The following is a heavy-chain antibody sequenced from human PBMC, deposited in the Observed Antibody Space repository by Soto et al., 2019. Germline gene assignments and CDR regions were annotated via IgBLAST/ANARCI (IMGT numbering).Heavy chain of an antibody. CDR1: GFTFSSYA. CDR3: AKDLVTMVRGVIITPYYYYYMDV. J-gene: IGHJ6*03. CDR2: ISGSGGST. V-gene: IGHV3-23*01. D-gene: IGHD3-10*01. Sequence: EVQLLESGGGLVQPGGSLRLSCASSGFTFSSYAMSWVREPPGKGLEWVSAISGSGGSTYYADSVKGRFAISRDNSKNTLYLQMSSLTAEDTAVYYCAKDLVTMVRGVIITPYYYYYMDVWGKGTTVTVSS.